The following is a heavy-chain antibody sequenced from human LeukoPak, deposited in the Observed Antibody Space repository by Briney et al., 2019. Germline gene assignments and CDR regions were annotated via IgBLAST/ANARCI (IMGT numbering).Heavy chain of an antibody. CDR2: IYYSGST. CDR3: ARDFLDYGDYEGYYYYMDV. V-gene: IGHV4-59*01. J-gene: IGHJ6*03. CDR1: GGSISSYY. Sequence: PSETLSLTCTVSGGSISSYYWSWIRQPPGKGLEWTGYIYYSGSTNYNPSLKSRVTISVDTSKNQFSLKLSSVTAADTAVYYCARDFLDYGDYEGYYYYMDVWGKGTTVTISS. D-gene: IGHD4-17*01.